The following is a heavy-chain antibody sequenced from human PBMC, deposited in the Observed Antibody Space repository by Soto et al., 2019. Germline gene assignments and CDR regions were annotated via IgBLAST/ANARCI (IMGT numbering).Heavy chain of an antibody. CDR2: IYYSGST. CDR3: ARHKSAYYDFWSGYYSPAGYPWFDP. CDR1: GGSISSSSYY. V-gene: IGHV4-39*01. D-gene: IGHD3-3*01. J-gene: IGHJ5*02. Sequence: PSETLSLTCTVSGGSISSSSYYWGWIRQPPGKGLEWIGSIYYSGSTYYNPSLKSRVTISVDTSKNQFSLKLSSVTAADTAVYYCARHKSAYYDFWSGYYSPAGYPWFDPWGQGTLVTVSS.